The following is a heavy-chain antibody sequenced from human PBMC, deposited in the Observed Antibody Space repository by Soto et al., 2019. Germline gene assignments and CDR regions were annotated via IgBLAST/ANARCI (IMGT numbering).Heavy chain of an antibody. CDR1: GFTFSSYG. CDR3: AKAATYSSSSPFDY. V-gene: IGHV3-30*18. Sequence: GGSLRLSCAASGFTFSSYGMHWVRQAPGKGLEWVAVISYDGSNKYYADSVKGRFTISRDNSKNTLYLQMDSLRAEDTAVYYCAKAATYSSSSPFDYWGQGTLVTVSS. J-gene: IGHJ4*02. D-gene: IGHD6-6*01. CDR2: ISYDGSNK.